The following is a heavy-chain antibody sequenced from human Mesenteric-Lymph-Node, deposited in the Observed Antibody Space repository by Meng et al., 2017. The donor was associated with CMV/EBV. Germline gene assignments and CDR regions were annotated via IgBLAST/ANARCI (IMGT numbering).Heavy chain of an antibody. V-gene: IGHV3-23*01. CDR3: ARDYRVGARGGMDV. CDR2: ISGSGGST. D-gene: IGHD1-26*01. CDR1: GFTFSSYA. J-gene: IGHJ6*02. Sequence: GESLKISCAASGFTFSSYAVSWVRQAPGKGLEWVSAISGSGGSTYYADSVKGRFTISRDNSKNTLYLQMNSLRAEDTAVYYCARDYRVGARGGMDVWGQGTTVTVSS.